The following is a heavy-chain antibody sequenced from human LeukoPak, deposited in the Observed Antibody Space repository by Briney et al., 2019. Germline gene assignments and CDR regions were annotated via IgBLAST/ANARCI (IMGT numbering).Heavy chain of an antibody. CDR2: ISSSSSYI. D-gene: IGHD1-26*01. V-gene: IGHV3-21*01. J-gene: IGHJ4*02. CDR1: GFTFSSYS. Sequence: GGSLRLSCAASGFTFSSYSMNWVRQAPGEGLEWVSSISSSSSYIYYADSVKGRFTISRDNAKNSLYLQMNSLRAEDTAVYYCASRVGATDYWGQGTLVTVSS. CDR3: ASRVGATDY.